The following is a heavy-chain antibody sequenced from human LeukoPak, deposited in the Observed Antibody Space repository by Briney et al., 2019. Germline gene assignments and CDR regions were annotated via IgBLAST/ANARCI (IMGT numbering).Heavy chain of an antibody. CDR3: ARTRFAGSSWSQRWFDP. V-gene: IGHV1-69*13. J-gene: IGHJ5*02. CDR1: GGTFSSYA. Sequence: VASVKVSCKASGGTFSSYAISWVRQAPGQGLEWMGGIIPIFGTANYAQKFQGRVTITADESTSTAYMELSSLRSEDTAVYYCARTRFAGSSWSQRWFDPWGQGTLVTVSS. D-gene: IGHD6-13*01. CDR2: IIPIFGTA.